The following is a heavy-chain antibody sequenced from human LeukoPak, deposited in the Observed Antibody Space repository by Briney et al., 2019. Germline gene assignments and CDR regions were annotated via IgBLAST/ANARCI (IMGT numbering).Heavy chain of an antibody. V-gene: IGHV3-23*01. J-gene: IGHJ5*02. CDR2: IRGRGDNT. CDR1: GFTFSSYA. D-gene: IGHD2-2*02. Sequence: GGSLRLSCAASGFTFSSYAMSWVRQAPGKGLEWVSRIRGRGDNTYYADSVEGRFTISRDNSKNTLYLQMNSLRAEDTAVYYCAKDDEGGCSSTSCYKWFDPWGQGTLVTVSS. CDR3: AKDDEGGCSSTSCYKWFDP.